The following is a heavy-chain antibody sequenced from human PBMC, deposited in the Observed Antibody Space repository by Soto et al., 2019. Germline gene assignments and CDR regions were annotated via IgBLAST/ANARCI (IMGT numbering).Heavy chain of an antibody. D-gene: IGHD4-17*01. Sequence: PGGSLRLSCAASGFTFKNYDMNWVRQAPGRGLEWVSYISSSSSTIYYADSVKGRFTISRDNAKNSLYLQMNSLRDEDTAVYYYARDTDFYGDYAEGDYYYYGMDVWGQGTTVTVSS. CDR1: GFTFKNYD. J-gene: IGHJ6*02. CDR3: ARDTDFYGDYAEGDYYYYGMDV. CDR2: ISSSSSTI. V-gene: IGHV3-48*02.